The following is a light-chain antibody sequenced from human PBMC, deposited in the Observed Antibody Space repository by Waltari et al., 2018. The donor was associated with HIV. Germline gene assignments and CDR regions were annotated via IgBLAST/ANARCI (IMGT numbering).Light chain of an antibody. CDR3: QQARGVPIT. V-gene: IGKV1D-12*01. J-gene: IGKJ5*01. CDR1: QDINNW. CDR2: AAC. Sequence: DIQMTQSPSSVFASVGDRVNITCRASQDINNWLAWYQQKAGRAPSLLIYAACILHSGVPSRFSGSGSGTEFSLSISNVQPEDFATYYCQQARGVPITFGQGTRLEIK.